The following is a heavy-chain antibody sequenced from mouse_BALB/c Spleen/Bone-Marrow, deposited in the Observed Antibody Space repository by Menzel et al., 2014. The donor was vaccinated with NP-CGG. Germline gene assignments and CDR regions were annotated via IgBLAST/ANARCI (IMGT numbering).Heavy chain of an antibody. D-gene: IGHD2-2*01. CDR2: ISSGGGST. CDR1: GFAFSGND. CDR3: ARRRGYAYAMDY. V-gene: IGHV5-12-1*01. J-gene: IGHJ4*01. Sequence: EVQGVESGGGLVKPGGSLKLSCAASGFAFSGNDVSWVRQTPEKRLEWVAYISSGGGSTYYPDTVKGRFTISRDNAKNTLYLQMNSLKSEDTAMYYCARRRGYAYAMDYWGQGTSVTVSS.